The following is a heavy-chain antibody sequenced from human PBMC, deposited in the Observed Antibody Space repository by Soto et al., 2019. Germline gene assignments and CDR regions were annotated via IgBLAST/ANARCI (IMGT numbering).Heavy chain of an antibody. CDR3: AKVKAAIFGVVISYFDY. V-gene: IGHV3-9*01. D-gene: IGHD3-3*01. CDR1: GFTFDDYA. J-gene: IGHJ4*02. CDR2: ISWNSGSI. Sequence: EVQLVESGGGLVQPGRSLRLSCAASGFTFDDYAMHWVRQAPGKGLESVSGISWNSGSIGYADSVKGRFTISRDNAKNSLYLQMNSLRAEATALYYCAKVKAAIFGVVISYFDYWGQGTLVTVSS.